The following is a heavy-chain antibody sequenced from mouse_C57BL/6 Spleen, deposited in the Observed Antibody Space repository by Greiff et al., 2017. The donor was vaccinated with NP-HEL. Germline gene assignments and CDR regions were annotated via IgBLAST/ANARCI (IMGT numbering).Heavy chain of an antibody. Sequence: VQLQQSGAELVKPGASVKLSCKASGYTFTSYWMHWVKQRPGQGLEWIGMIHPNSGSTNYNEKFKSKATLTVDKSSSTAYMQLSRLTSEDSAVYYCARWWIGDYALDYWGQGTSVTVSS. V-gene: IGHV1-64*01. CDR2: IHPNSGST. CDR1: GYTFTSYW. D-gene: IGHD1-1*02. J-gene: IGHJ4*01. CDR3: ARWWIGDYALDY.